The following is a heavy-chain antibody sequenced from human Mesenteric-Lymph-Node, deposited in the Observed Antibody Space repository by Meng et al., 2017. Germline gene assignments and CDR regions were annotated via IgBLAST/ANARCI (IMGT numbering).Heavy chain of an antibody. J-gene: IGHJ4*02. Sequence: GESLKISYAASGFTFSSYGMHWVRQAPGKGLEWVAVIWYDGSNKYYADSVKGRFTISRDNSKNTLYLQMNSLRAEDTAVYYCAKGLLWFGELLNYWGQGTLVTVPS. CDR1: GFTFSSYG. D-gene: IGHD3-10*01. V-gene: IGHV3-33*06. CDR2: IWYDGSNK. CDR3: AKGLLWFGELLNY.